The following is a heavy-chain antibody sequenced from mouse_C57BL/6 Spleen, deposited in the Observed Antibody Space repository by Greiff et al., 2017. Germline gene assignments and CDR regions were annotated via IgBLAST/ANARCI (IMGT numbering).Heavy chain of an antibody. CDR1: GYSFTSYY. J-gene: IGHJ2*01. Sequence: VKLMESGPELVKPGASVKISCKASGYSFTSYYIHWVKQRPGQGLEWIGWIYPGSGNTKYNEKFKGKATLTADTSSSTAYMQLSSLTSEDSAVYYCARGYSNYLYYFDYWGQGTTLTVSS. CDR2: IYPGSGNT. D-gene: IGHD2-5*01. CDR3: ARGYSNYLYYFDY. V-gene: IGHV1-66*01.